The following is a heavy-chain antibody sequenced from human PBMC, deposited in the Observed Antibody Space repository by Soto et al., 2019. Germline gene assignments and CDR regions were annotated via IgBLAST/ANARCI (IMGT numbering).Heavy chain of an antibody. J-gene: IGHJ4*02. Sequence: GGSLRLSCAASGFTFSSYGMHWVRQAPGKGLEWVAVISYDGSNKYYADSVKGRFTISRDNSKNTLYLQMNSLRAEDTAVYYCAKEAGGLYSYGFLHYDYWGQGTLVTVSS. V-gene: IGHV3-30*18. D-gene: IGHD5-18*01. CDR1: GFTFSSYG. CDR3: AKEAGGLYSYGFLHYDY. CDR2: ISYDGSNK.